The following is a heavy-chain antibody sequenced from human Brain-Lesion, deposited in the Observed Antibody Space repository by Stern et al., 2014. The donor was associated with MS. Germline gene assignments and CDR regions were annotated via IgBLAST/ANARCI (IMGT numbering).Heavy chain of an antibody. J-gene: IGHJ4*02. CDR3: ATLSPGAGGNCYRHFDY. Sequence: QVQLMQSGAEVKKPGASVKVSCKVSGYTLTELSMHWVRQAPRKGLEWMGGFGPEDGETIYAQKFQGRVTMTEDTSTDTAYMELSSLRSEGTAVYYCATLSPGAGGNCYRHFDYWGQGTLVTVSS. CDR2: FGPEDGET. D-gene: IGHD2-15*01. CDR1: GYTLTELS. V-gene: IGHV1-24*01.